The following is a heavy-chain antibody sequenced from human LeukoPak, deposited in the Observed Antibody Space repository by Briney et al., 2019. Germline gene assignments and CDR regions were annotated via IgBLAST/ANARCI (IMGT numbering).Heavy chain of an antibody. Sequence: SHTLSLTCAVSGASVGTGGYSWGWIRQPRGRRLEWFVYIFDRGTTYYNPSLKSRAPISMDTSSNNFSLTVRSLTAADTAVYYCVRDIYDDNNWGQGPLVTVST. J-gene: IGHJ4*02. D-gene: IGHD3-16*01. V-gene: IGHV4-30-4*07. CDR1: GASVGTGGYS. CDR3: VRDIYDDNN. CDR2: IFDRGTT.